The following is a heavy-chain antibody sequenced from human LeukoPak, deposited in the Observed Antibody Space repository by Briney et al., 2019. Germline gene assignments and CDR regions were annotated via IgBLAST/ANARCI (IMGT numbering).Heavy chain of an antibody. Sequence: GGSLRLSCAASGFAFSSYWMSWVRQAPGKGLEWVARIKQDGSEKYYEDSVKGRFTISRDNAKNSLYLQMNSLRAEDTAVYYCARGGGSWYLYWGQGTLVTVSS. V-gene: IGHV3-7*05. D-gene: IGHD6-13*01. J-gene: IGHJ4*02. CDR2: IKQDGSEK. CDR3: ARGGGSWYLY. CDR1: GFAFSSYW.